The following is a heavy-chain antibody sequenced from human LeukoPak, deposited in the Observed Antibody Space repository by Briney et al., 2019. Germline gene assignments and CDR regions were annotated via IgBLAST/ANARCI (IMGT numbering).Heavy chain of an antibody. J-gene: IGHJ3*02. CDR3: ARVSPVIRDAFDI. V-gene: IGHV3-30*02. CDR1: GFTFSSYG. Sequence: GGSLRLSCAASGFTFSSYGMHWVRQAPGKGLEWVAFIRYDGSNKYYADSVKGRFTISRDNSKNTLYLQMNSLRAEDTAVYYCARVSPVIRDAFDIWGQGTMVTVSS. D-gene: IGHD3-10*01. CDR2: IRYDGSNK.